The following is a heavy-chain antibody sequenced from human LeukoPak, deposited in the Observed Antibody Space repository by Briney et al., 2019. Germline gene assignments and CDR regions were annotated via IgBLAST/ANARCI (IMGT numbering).Heavy chain of an antibody. CDR2: ISGSGGST. CDR1: GFTFSSYA. Sequence: PGGSLRLSCAASGFTFSSYAMSWVRQAPGKGLEWVSAISGSGGSTYYADSVKGRFTISRDNSKNTLYLQMNSLRAEDTAVYYCAKVPRVYYGDPIYYFDYWGQGTLVTVSS. J-gene: IGHJ4*02. CDR3: AKVPRVYYGDPIYYFDY. V-gene: IGHV3-23*01. D-gene: IGHD4-17*01.